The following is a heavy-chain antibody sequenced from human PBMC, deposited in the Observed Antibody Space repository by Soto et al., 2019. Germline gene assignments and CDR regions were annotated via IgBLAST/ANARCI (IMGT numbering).Heavy chain of an antibody. CDR2: INHSVST. CDR1: GGSFSGYY. CDR3: AREECSGGNCYEFDY. J-gene: IGHJ4*02. D-gene: IGHD2-15*01. V-gene: IGHV4-34*01. Sequence: QVQLQQWGAGLLKPSETLSLTCAVYGGSFSGYYWSWIRQFPGKGLEWIGEINHSVSTNYNPSLKSRVTISVATSKYQFSLKLSSVTAADTAVYYCAREECSGGNCYEFDYWGQGTLVTVSS.